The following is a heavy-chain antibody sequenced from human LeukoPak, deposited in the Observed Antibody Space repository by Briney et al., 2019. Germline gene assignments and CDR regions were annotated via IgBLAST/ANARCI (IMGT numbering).Heavy chain of an antibody. J-gene: IGHJ4*02. CDR2: ISAYNGNT. D-gene: IGHD3-22*01. CDR1: GYTFTSYG. Sequence: GASVKVSCKASGYTFTSYGISWVRQAPGQGLGWMGWISAYNGNTNYAQKLQGRVTMTTDTSTSTAYMELRSLRSDDTAVYYCARTPYYYDSSGYSQEFDYWGQGNLVTVSS. V-gene: IGHV1-18*01. CDR3: ARTPYYYDSSGYSQEFDY.